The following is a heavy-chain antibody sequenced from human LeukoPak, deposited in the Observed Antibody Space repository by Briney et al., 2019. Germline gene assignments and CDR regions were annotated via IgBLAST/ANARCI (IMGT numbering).Heavy chain of an antibody. D-gene: IGHD3-22*01. CDR1: GGTFSSYA. J-gene: IGHJ6*02. CDR3: ALGYYDSSGYYYWMDYYGMDV. V-gene: IGHV1-69*01. CDR2: IIPIFGTA. Sequence: SVKVSCKASGGTFSSYAISWVRQAPGQGLEWMGGIIPIFGTANYAQKFQGRVTITADESTSTAYMELSSLRSEDTAVYYCALGYYDSSGYYYWMDYYGMDVWGLGTTVTVSS.